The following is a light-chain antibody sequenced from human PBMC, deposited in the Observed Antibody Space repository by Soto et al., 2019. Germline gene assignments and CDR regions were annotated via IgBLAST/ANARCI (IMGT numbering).Light chain of an antibody. CDR1: QSISTY. CDR2: ATS. J-gene: IGKJ1*01. CDR3: QQSYSTPPGT. Sequence: DIQMTQSPSSLSASVGDRVTITCRASQSISTYLIWYQQKPGKAPKLLIYATSSLQSRVPSRFSGSGSGTDFTLTISSLQPEDFATYYCQQSYSTPPGTFGQWTK. V-gene: IGKV1-39*01.